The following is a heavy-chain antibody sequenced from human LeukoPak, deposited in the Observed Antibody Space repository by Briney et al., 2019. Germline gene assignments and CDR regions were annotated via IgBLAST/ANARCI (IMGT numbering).Heavy chain of an antibody. CDR2: ISAYNGNT. Sequence: GASVKVSCKASGYTFTSYGISWVRQAPGQGLEWMGWISAYNGNTNYAQKLQGRVTMTTDTSTSTAYMELRSLRSDDTAVYYCARGDGYSSGWTPSPPFDYWGQGTLVTVSS. CDR3: ARGDGYSSGWTPSPPFDY. CDR1: GYTFTSYG. J-gene: IGHJ4*02. D-gene: IGHD6-19*01. V-gene: IGHV1-18*01.